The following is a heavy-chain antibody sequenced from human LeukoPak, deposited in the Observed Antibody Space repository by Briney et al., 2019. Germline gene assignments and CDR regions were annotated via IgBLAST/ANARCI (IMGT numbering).Heavy chain of an antibody. CDR2: INPSGGST. Sequence: ASVKVSCKASGYTFTSYYMHWVRQAPGQGLEWMGIINPSGGSTSYAQKFQGRVTTTRDTSTSTVYMELSSLRSEDTAVYYCARELSITMIVVSFDYWGQGTLVTVSS. D-gene: IGHD3-22*01. V-gene: IGHV1-46*01. CDR3: ARELSITMIVVSFDY. J-gene: IGHJ4*02. CDR1: GYTFTSYY.